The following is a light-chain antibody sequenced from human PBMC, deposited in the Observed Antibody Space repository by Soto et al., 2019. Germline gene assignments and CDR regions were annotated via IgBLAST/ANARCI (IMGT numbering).Light chain of an antibody. V-gene: IGKV3-20*01. CDR2: GAS. CDR3: QQYNTWPPFMYT. CDR1: ERFSSSY. Sequence: VLAQAAGNLAWSPVEIATLSFSASERFSSSYLAWYQQKPGQAPRLLIYGASSRDTGIPDRFSGSGSGTEFTLTIRSLQSEDFAVYYCQQYNTWPPFMYTVGPVTQVEIK. J-gene: IGKJ2*01.